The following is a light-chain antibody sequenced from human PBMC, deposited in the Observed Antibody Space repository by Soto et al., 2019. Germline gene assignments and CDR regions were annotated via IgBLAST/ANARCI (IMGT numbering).Light chain of an antibody. CDR3: QQYESTPPT. CDR2: WAS. J-gene: IGKJ2*01. Sequence: DIVMTQSPDSLAVSLGERATINCKSSQSVLYSSNNKNYLAWYQQRPGQPPKLLIYWASTRESGVPDRFSGSGSGTDFTLTIISLQAEDEAVYYCQQYESTPPTFGQGTKLEIK. CDR1: QSVLYSSNNKNY. V-gene: IGKV4-1*01.